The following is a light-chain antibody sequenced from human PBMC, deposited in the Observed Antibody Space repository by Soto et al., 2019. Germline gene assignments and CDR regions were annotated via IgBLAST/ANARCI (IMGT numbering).Light chain of an antibody. CDR2: GAS. CDR3: QQYGSSPPRYT. CDR1: QSVSSNY. V-gene: IGKV3-20*01. J-gene: IGKJ2*01. Sequence: EIVLTQSPGTLSLSPGERATLSCRTSQSVSSNYLAWYQQKPGQTPRLLIYGASSRATGIPDRFSGSGSGTDFTLTISRLEPEDFAVYYCQQYGSSPPRYTCGQGTKLEIK.